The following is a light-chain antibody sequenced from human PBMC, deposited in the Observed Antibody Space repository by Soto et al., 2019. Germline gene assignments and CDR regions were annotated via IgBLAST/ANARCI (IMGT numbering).Light chain of an antibody. V-gene: IGLV6-57*04. CDR3: QSYDTNTVV. J-gene: IGLJ2*01. CDR2: EDD. CDR1: SGSIGSNS. Sequence: NFMLTQPRSVSESPGKTVTISCTRSSGSIGSNSVQWYRQRPGSAPTIVIYEDDQRPSGVPNRFAGSIDRSSNSASLTISGLQTEDEADYYCQSYDTNTVVFGGGTKLTVL.